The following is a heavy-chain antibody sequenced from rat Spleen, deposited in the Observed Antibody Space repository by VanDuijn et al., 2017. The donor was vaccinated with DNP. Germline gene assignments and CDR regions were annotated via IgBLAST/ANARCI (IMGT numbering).Heavy chain of an antibody. CDR2: INTDGSTT. CDR1: GFTFSSYW. CDR3: TTDAAY. J-gene: IGHJ3*01. V-gene: IGHV5-58*01. Sequence: EVQLVETGGGLVQPGRSLKLSCVASGFTFSSYWMYWIRQAPGKGLEWVASINTDGSTTYYPDSVKGRFTISRDNAENTVYLQMNSLRSEDTATYYCTTDAAYWGQGALVTVSS.